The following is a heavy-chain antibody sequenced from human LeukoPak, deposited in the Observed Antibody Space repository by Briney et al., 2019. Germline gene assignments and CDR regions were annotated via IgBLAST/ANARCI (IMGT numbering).Heavy chain of an antibody. J-gene: IGHJ5*02. V-gene: IGHV4-59*01. CDR2: IYYSGST. D-gene: IGHD2-2*02. Sequence: SETLSLTCTVSGGSISSYYWSWTRQPPGKGLEWIGYIYYSGSTNYNPSLKSRVTISVDTSKNQFSLKLSSVTAADTAVYYCARGRDCSSTSCYTGVWFDPWGQGTLVTVSS. CDR1: GGSISSYY. CDR3: ARGRDCSSTSCYTGVWFDP.